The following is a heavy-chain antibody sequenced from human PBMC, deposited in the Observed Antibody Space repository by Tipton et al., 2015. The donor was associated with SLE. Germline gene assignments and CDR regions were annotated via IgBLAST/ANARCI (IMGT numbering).Heavy chain of an antibody. CDR3: ARGDDSYYFDY. V-gene: IGHV5-51*03. CDR2: IYPGDSDI. CDR1: GYSFTTYW. Sequence: QPGPEVKKPGESLKISCKGSGYSFTTYWIGWVRQMPGKGLEWMGIIYPGDSDIRYSPSFQGQVTISADKSISTAYLQWSSLEASDTAMYYCARGDDSYYFDYWGQGTLVTVSS. J-gene: IGHJ4*02. D-gene: IGHD2-21*02.